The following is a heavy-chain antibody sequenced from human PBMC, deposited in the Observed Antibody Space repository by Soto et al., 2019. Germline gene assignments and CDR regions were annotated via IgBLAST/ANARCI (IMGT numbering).Heavy chain of an antibody. CDR2: INSDGSRT. J-gene: IGHJ6*02. CDR3: ASSDSSGWTSTMDV. V-gene: IGHV3-74*01. Sequence: EVQLVESGGGLVQPGGSLRLSCAASGFTFSRHWMHWVRQAPGKGLVWVSRINSDGSRTSYADSVKGRFTIFRDNAKNTLYLQMNSLRAEDTAVYYCASSDSSGWTSTMDVWGQGTTVTVSS. CDR1: GFTFSRHW. D-gene: IGHD6-19*01.